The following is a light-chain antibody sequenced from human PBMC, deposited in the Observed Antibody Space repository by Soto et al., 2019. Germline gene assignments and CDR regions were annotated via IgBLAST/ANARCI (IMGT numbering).Light chain of an antibody. V-gene: IGKV3D-20*02. CDR3: QQHSHWPPWT. J-gene: IGKJ1*01. CDR1: QSVSTNY. Sequence: ETVLTQSPGTLSLSPGERATLSCRASQSVSTNYLAWYQQKPGLAPRLVIYGTTSRATGIPDRFSGSGSGTDFTLTISSLEPEDFAVYYCQQHSHWPPWTFGQGTRVEIQ. CDR2: GTT.